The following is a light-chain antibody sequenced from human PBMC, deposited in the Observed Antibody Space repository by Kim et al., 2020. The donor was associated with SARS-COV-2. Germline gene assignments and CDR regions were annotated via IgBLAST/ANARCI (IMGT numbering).Light chain of an antibody. CDR2: AAS. CDR3: QKYNSAPP. Sequence: DIQMTQSPSSLSASVGDRVTITCWASQGISNYLSWYQQKPGKVPKLLIYAASTLQSGVPSRFSGSGSGTDFTLTISSLQPEDVATYYCQKYNSAPPFGPGTKVDIK. V-gene: IGKV1-27*01. J-gene: IGKJ3*01. CDR1: QGISNY.